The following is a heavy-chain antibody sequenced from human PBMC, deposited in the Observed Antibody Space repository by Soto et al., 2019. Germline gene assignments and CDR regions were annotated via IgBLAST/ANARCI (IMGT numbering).Heavy chain of an antibody. Sequence: QVQLVESGGGVVQPGRSLRLSCAASGFTFSSSVMHWVRQAPGKGLEWVAVIWYDGSNKYYADSVKGRFTISRDNSKNTLYLQMNSLRAADTAVYYCARAHYFDSGPLDYWCQGTLVTVSS. V-gene: IGHV3-33*01. J-gene: IGHJ4*02. CDR2: IWYDGSNK. CDR3: ARAHYFDSGPLDY. CDR1: GFTFSSSV. D-gene: IGHD3-22*01.